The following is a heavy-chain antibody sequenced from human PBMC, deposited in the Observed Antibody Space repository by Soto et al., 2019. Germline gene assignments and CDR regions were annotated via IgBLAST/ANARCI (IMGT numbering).Heavy chain of an antibody. J-gene: IGHJ4*01. Sequence: GSLELCCAACGFSVWIYVMHWVRKDPGKGLVWVSRINSDGSSTSYADSVKGRFTISRDNAKNTLYLQMNSLRAEDTAVYYCARVGFSSTSCRTFDYWGHGTLVTVS. CDR2: INSDGSST. D-gene: IGHD2-2*01. CDR3: ARVGFSSTSCRTFDY. V-gene: IGHV3-74*01. CDR1: GFSVWIYV.